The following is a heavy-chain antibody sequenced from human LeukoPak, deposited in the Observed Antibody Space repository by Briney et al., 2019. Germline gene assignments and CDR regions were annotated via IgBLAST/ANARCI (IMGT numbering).Heavy chain of an antibody. CDR1: GYTFTGYY. CDR3: ARDSRFIFRYDSNSNAFDI. D-gene: IGHD3-3*01. V-gene: IGHV1-2*04. Sequence: ASEKVSCKASGYTFTGYYMHWVRQAPGQGLEWMGWINPNSGGTNYAQKFQGWVTMTRDTSISTAYMELSRLRSDDTAVYYCARDSRFIFRYDSNSNAFDIWGQGTMVTVSS. CDR2: INPNSGGT. J-gene: IGHJ3*02.